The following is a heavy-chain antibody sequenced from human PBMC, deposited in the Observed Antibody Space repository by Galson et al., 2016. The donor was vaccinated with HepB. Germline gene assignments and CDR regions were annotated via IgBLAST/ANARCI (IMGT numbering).Heavy chain of an antibody. CDR2: LSGSGGIK. CDR3: ARSVERKHQSSGSLLSYFDH. Sequence: SLRLSCAASGFTFSSHAMGWVRQAPGKGLDWVSTLSGSGGIKFYADSVKGRFTISRDNSRNTVFLQMDSLRAEDTAIYYCARSVERKHQSSGSLLSYFDHWGQGTLVTVSS. V-gene: IGHV3-23*01. CDR1: GFTFSSHA. J-gene: IGHJ4*02. D-gene: IGHD1-26*01.